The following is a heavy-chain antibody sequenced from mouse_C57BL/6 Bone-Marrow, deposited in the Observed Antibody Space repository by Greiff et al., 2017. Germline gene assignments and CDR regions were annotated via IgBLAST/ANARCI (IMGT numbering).Heavy chain of an antibody. CDR3: ARQRGYYTYAMDY. Sequence: EVKLLESGGGLVQPGGSLKLSCAASGFTFSDYYMYWVRQTPEKRLEWVAYISNGGGSTYYPDTVKGRFTISRDNAKNTLYLQMSRLKSEDTAMYYCARQRGYYTYAMDYWGQGTSVTVSS. V-gene: IGHV5-12*01. CDR2: ISNGGGST. J-gene: IGHJ4*01. CDR1: GFTFSDYY. D-gene: IGHD2-3*01.